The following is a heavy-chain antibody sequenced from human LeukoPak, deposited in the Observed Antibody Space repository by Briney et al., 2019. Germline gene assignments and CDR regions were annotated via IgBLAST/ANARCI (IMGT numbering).Heavy chain of an antibody. J-gene: IGHJ4*02. CDR1: GFTFSNYA. Sequence: GGSLRLSCAASGFTFSNYAIHWVRQAPGKGLEWVAGISYDGSSKHFADPVKGRFTISRDNSENTVYLQMDSLRLEDTAVYYCAKQHRGYCSSTSCPATFDYWGQGNLVSFSS. CDR3: AKQHRGYCSSTSCPATFDY. CDR2: ISYDGSSK. D-gene: IGHD2-2*03. V-gene: IGHV3-30*18.